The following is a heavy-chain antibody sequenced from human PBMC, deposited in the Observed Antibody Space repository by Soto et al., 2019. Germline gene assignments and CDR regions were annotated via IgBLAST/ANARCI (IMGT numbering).Heavy chain of an antibody. CDR2: ISFDGGNQ. V-gene: IGHV3-30*18. CDR3: AKDSSVTAAGSGGWFDP. CDR1: GFDFNTYG. Sequence: QVQLVESGGGVVQPGRSLRLSCAASGFDFNTYGLHWVRQAPGKGLEWVAAISFDGGNQYYADSVKGRFTISRDKSNSTLYLQMTSLGAEDTATYFCAKDSSVTAAGSGGWFDPWGPGTLFIVSS. J-gene: IGHJ5*02. D-gene: IGHD2-15*01.